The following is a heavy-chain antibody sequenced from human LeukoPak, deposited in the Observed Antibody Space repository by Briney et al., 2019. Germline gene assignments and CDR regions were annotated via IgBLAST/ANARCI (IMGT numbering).Heavy chain of an antibody. D-gene: IGHD2-15*01. CDR1: GFTFSDYY. Sequence: GGSLRLSCATSGFTFSDYYMSWIRQAPGKGLERVSYISSRGRTIYYADSVKGRVTISRDNAKNLLYLQMNSLRAEDTAVYYCARDDLPEYCSGGSCYSGAAFDIWGQGTMVTVSS. CDR2: ISSRGRTI. V-gene: IGHV3-11*01. CDR3: ARDDLPEYCSGGSCYSGAAFDI. J-gene: IGHJ3*02.